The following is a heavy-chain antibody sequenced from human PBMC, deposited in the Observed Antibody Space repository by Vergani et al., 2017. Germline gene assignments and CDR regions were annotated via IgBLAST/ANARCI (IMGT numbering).Heavy chain of an antibody. J-gene: IGHJ4*02. D-gene: IGHD1-26*01. CDR2: IDRNYGVK. V-gene: IGHV3-9*01. Sequence: VEAGGGLVQPGGSLRLSCTASGFTFQAFAFHWVRQVSGRGLEWVSGIDRNYGVKNGNSFEGRFSISRDNAKKAVFLQMNNLRHEDTALYYCAKDRSGSYYGDFDYWGQGTLVTVSS. CDR1: GFTFQAFA. CDR3: AKDRSGSYYGDFDY.